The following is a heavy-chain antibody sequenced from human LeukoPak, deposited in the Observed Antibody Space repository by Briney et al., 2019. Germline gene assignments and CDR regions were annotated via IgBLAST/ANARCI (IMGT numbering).Heavy chain of an antibody. CDR1: GFTFSSYA. CDR2: ISGSGGST. CDR3: AKDRLYVGFGVVTRYREYYYMDV. V-gene: IGHV3-23*01. Sequence: GGSLRLSCAASGFTFSSYAMSWVRQAPGKGLEWVSAISGSGGSTYYADSVKGRFTISRDNSKNTLYLQMNSLRAEDTAVYYCAKDRLYVGFGVVTRYREYYYMDVWGKGTTVTVSS. D-gene: IGHD3-3*01. J-gene: IGHJ6*03.